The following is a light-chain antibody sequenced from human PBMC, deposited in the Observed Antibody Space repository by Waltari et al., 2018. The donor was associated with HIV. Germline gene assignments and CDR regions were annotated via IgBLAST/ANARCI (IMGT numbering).Light chain of an antibody. Sequence: QSALTQPPSASGSPGQSVTLSCTGTSSDVGGYNYVSWHQQHPGKAPKLMIYDVIKRPSGVPDRVSGSKSGHTASLTVSGLQPEDEADYYCSSRAGSKVGFGGGTRLTVL. J-gene: IGLJ2*01. CDR3: SSRAGSKVG. CDR1: SSDVGGYNY. V-gene: IGLV2-8*01. CDR2: DVI.